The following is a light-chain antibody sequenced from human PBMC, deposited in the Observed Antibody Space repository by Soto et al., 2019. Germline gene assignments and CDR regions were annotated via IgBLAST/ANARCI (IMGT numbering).Light chain of an antibody. CDR2: EVS. Sequence: QSALTQPASVSGSPGQSVTISCTGTSSDVGSYNLVSWYQQHPGKAPNIIIYEVSKRPSGVSNRFSASKSGNTASLTISGLQAEDEADYFCCSYAGRSSLVFGGGTKVTVL. CDR3: CSYAGRSSLV. CDR1: SSDVGSYNL. V-gene: IGLV2-23*02. J-gene: IGLJ2*01.